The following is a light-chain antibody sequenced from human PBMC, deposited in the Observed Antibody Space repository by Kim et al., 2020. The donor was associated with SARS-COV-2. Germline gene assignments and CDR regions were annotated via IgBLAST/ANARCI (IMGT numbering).Light chain of an antibody. J-gene: IGLJ3*02. CDR3: QSYDSSLGGVV. CDR1: NSNIGADYV. CDR2: DNT. V-gene: IGLV1-40*01. Sequence: QSVLTQPPSVSGTPGQRVTISCTGTNSNIGADYVVHWYQQVPGIAPKLLIYDNTNRSSGLPDLLSGSTSGTSASLAISGLQAEDDADYYCQSYDSSLGGVVFGGGTKLTVL.